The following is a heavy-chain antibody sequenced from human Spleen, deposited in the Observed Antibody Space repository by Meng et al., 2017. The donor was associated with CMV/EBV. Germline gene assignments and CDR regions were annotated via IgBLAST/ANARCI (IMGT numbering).Heavy chain of an antibody. CDR1: GGTFSSYA. Sequence: SVKVSCKASGGTFSSYAISWVRQAPGQGLEWMGGIIPIFGTANYAQKFQGRVTITADKSTSTAYMELSSLRSEDTAVYYCASAAGHYYDSSGRLGNDAFDIWGQGTMVTVSS. J-gene: IGHJ3*02. CDR3: ASAAGHYYDSSGRLGNDAFDI. D-gene: IGHD3-22*01. CDR2: IIPIFGTA. V-gene: IGHV1-69*06.